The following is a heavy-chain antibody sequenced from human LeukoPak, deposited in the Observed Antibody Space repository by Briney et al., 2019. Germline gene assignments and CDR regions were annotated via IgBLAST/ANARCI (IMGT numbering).Heavy chain of an antibody. Sequence: GGSLRLSCAASGFTFSSYWMSWVRQAPGKGLEWVSLITWDGGSAFYADSVKGRFTISRDNTKNSLSLQMSGLRTEDTALYYCAKELVGAKNFDYWGQGTLVSVSS. D-gene: IGHD1-26*01. CDR1: GFTFSSYW. CDR2: ITWDGGSA. V-gene: IGHV3-43*01. J-gene: IGHJ4*02. CDR3: AKELVGAKNFDY.